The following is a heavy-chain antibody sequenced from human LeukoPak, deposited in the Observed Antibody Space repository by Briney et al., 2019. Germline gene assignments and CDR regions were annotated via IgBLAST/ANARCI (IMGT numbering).Heavy chain of an antibody. D-gene: IGHD2-2*02. CDR1: GYSFTSYW. J-gene: IGHJ4*02. Sequence: GESLKISCKGSGYSFTSYWIGWVRQMPGKGLEWMGFIYPGDSDTRYSPSFQGQVTISADKPISTAYLQWSSLKASDTAMYYCARPSLYCSSTSCYTGGYFDYWGQGTLVTVSS. V-gene: IGHV5-51*01. CDR2: IYPGDSDT. CDR3: ARPSLYCSSTSCYTGGYFDY.